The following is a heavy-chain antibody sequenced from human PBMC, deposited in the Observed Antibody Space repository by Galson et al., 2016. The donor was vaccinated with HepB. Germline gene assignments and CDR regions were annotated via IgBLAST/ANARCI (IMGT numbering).Heavy chain of an antibody. J-gene: IGHJ6*02. V-gene: IGHV3-13*01. CDR2: IGTTGDT. Sequence: SLRLSCAASGFTFSGYDMHWVRQTTERGLEWVSAIGTTGDTYYPDSVRGRFSISRENAKNALYLQMNSLRAGDTAVYYCARANIAVAFGMDVWGQGTTVTVSS. D-gene: IGHD6-19*01. CDR1: GFTFSGYD. CDR3: ARANIAVAFGMDV.